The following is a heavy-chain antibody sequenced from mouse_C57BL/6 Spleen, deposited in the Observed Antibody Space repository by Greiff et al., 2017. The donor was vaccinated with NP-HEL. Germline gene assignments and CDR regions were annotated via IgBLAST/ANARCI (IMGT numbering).Heavy chain of an antibody. CDR1: GFNIKDDY. D-gene: IGHD1-1*01. CDR2: IDPENGDT. CDR3: TSFTTVVATGDY. V-gene: IGHV14-4*01. Sequence: VQLQQSGAELVRPGASVKLSCTASGFNIKDDYMHWVKQRPEQGLEWIGWIDPENGDTEYASKFQGKATITADTSSNTAYLQLSSLTSEDTAVYYCTSFTTVVATGDYWGQGTTLTVSS. J-gene: IGHJ2*01.